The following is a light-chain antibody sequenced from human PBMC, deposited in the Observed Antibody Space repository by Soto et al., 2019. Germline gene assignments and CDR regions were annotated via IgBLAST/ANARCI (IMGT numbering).Light chain of an antibody. Sequence: EIVMTQSPATLSVSPGGRATLSCRASQSISSNLAWYQQKPGQAPRLLIYGASSRATGIPDRFSGSGSGTDFPLPLSRLEPEDFAVYYCQQYGSSPWTFGQGTKVDIK. CDR1: QSISSN. J-gene: IGKJ1*01. V-gene: IGKV3-20*01. CDR2: GAS. CDR3: QQYGSSPWT.